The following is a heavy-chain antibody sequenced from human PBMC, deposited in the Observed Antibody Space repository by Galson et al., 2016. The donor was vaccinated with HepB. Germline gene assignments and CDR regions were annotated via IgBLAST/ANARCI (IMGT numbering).Heavy chain of an antibody. CDR1: EYSFTGYW. D-gene: IGHD3-10*01. J-gene: IGHJ3*02. CDR3: ARLVRGDAFDI. Sequence: QSGAEVKKPGESLKISCKGSEYSFTGYWIGWVRQMPGKGLEWMGIVYSGDSDARYSPSFQGQVTISADKSINTAYLQWSSLKASDPDIYYCARLVRGDAFDIWGQGTLVIVSS. CDR2: VYSGDSDA. V-gene: IGHV5-51*01.